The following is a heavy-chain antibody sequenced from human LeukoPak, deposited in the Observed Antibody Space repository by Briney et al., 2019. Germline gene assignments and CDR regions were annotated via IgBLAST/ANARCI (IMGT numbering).Heavy chain of an antibody. J-gene: IGHJ4*02. V-gene: IGHV1-2*02. Sequence: ASVKVSCKASGYTFTGYYMHWVRQAPGQGLEWMGWINPNSGGTNYAQKFQGRVTMTRDTSISTAYMELSRLRSDDTAVYYCARVGGSYYWYYFDYWGQGTLVTVSS. CDR2: INPNSGGT. CDR1: GYTFTGYY. D-gene: IGHD1-26*01. CDR3: ARVGGSYYWYYFDY.